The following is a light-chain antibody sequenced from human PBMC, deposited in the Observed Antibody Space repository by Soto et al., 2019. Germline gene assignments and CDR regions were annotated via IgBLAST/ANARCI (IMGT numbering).Light chain of an antibody. Sequence: EIVLTQSPGTLSLSPGDGATLSCRASQSVSSDYLAWYQQKPGQAPSLLIYGASHKATGIPHRFSGAGSGTDFTVTFRIVEPEGFVVYYCQQYGSPPYTFGKGTTLDIK. J-gene: IGKJ2*01. CDR3: QQYGSPPYT. CDR1: QSVSSDY. V-gene: IGKV3-20*01. CDR2: GAS.